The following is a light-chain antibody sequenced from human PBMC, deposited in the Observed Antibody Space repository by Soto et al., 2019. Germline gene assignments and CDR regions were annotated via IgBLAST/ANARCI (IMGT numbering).Light chain of an antibody. CDR3: SSYPGDINFDV. CDR2: EVS. V-gene: IGLV2-8*01. Sequence: HSVLTQPPSASGSPGQSVTISCAGTSSDIGLYNYVSWYQHHPGKAPRLIIYEVSKRPSGVPDRFSGSKSGNTASLTVSGLQAEDEADYYCSSYPGDINFDVFGGGTKVTVL. CDR1: SSDIGLYNY. J-gene: IGLJ3*02.